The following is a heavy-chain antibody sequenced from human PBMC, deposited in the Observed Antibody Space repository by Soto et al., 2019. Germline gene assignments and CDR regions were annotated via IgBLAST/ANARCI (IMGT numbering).Heavy chain of an antibody. V-gene: IGHV1-24*01. CDR3: ATDSATDGSYFDN. D-gene: IGHD5-12*01. J-gene: IGHJ4*02. Sequence: ASVKVSCKVSGYTLTELSMHWVRQAPGKGLEWMGGFDPEDGETIYAQKFQGRVTMTEDTSADTAYMELSSLRSEDTAVYYCATDSATDGSYFDNWGQGTLVTISS. CDR1: GYTLTELS. CDR2: FDPEDGET.